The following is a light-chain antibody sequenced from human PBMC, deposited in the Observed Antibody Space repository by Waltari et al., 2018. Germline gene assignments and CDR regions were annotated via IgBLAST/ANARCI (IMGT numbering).Light chain of an antibody. V-gene: IGKV3-20*01. CDR2: GAS. CDR3: QHYVRLPAT. J-gene: IGKJ1*01. CDR1: QSVSRA. Sequence: EIVLTQSPGSLSSSPGARVPLSCRASQSVSRALAWYQQKPGQPPRLLIFGASNRATGIPDRFSGSGSGTDFSLTISRLEPEDFAVYYCQHYVRLPATFGQGTKVEIK.